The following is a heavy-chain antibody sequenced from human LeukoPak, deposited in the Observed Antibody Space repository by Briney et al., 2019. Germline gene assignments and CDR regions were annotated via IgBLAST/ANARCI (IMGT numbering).Heavy chain of an antibody. V-gene: IGHV4-34*01. CDR2: INHSGST. CDR1: GGSFSGYY. Sequence: SETLSLTCAVYGGSFSGYYWSWIRQPPGKGLEWIGEINHSGSTNYNPSLKSRVTISVDTSRNQFSLKLSSVTAADTAVYYCARLTIFGVVSRYYMDVWGKGTTVTVSS. D-gene: IGHD3-3*01. J-gene: IGHJ6*03. CDR3: ARLTIFGVVSRYYMDV.